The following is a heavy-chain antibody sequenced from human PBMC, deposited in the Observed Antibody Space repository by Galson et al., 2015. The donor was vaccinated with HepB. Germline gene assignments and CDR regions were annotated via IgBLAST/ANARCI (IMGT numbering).Heavy chain of an antibody. Sequence: SVKVSCKASGYTFTGYYMHWVRQAPGQGLEWMGRINPNSGGTNYAQKFQGRVTMTRDTSISTAYMELSRLRSDDTAVYYCARGYYDILTGTKGMNFDYWGQGTLVTVSS. V-gene: IGHV1-2*06. J-gene: IGHJ4*02. CDR2: INPNSGGT. CDR1: GYTFTGYY. D-gene: IGHD3-9*01. CDR3: ARGYYDILTGTKGMNFDY.